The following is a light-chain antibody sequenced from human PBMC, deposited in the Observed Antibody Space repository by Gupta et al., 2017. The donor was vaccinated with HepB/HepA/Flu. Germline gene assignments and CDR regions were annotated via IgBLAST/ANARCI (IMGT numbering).Light chain of an antibody. CDR2: AAS. J-gene: IGKJ1*01. CDR1: QSISSN. V-gene: IGKV1-39*01. Sequence: DIQMTQSPSSLSASVGDRVTITCRASQSISSNLNWYQQKPGKAPKLLIYAASSLKSGVPSRFSGSGSGTDFTLTISRLQPEDFATYYCQQSYSTPMRFGQGTKLEDK. CDR3: QQSYSTPMR.